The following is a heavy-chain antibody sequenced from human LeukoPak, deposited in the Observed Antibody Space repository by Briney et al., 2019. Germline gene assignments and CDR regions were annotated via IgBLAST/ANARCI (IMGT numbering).Heavy chain of an antibody. V-gene: IGHV3-30-3*01. Sequence: GGSLRLSCAASGFTFSSYAMHWVRQAPGKGLEWVAVISYDGSNKYYVDSVKGRFTISRDNSKNTLYLQTNSLRAEDTAVYYCARGEAGYSGYSVDYWGQGTLVTVSS. CDR2: ISYDGSNK. D-gene: IGHD5-12*01. CDR1: GFTFSSYA. CDR3: ARGEAGYSGYSVDY. J-gene: IGHJ4*02.